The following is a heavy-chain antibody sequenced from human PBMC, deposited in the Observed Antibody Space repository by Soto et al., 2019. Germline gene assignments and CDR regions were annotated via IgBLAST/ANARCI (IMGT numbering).Heavy chain of an antibody. J-gene: IGHJ6*02. D-gene: IGHD4-4*01. CDR1: GFSLYTSGVG. V-gene: IGHV2-5*02. CDR2: IYWDDDR. CDR3: AHWDSSNGLDV. Sequence: QITLEESGPTLVKPTQTLTLTCNFAGFSLYTSGVGVGWIRQPPGKALECLGIIYWDDDRRYSPSLESRLTISKDTSRNLVVLTMTNMGPLDTATYYCAHWDSSNGLDVWGPGTTVTVS.